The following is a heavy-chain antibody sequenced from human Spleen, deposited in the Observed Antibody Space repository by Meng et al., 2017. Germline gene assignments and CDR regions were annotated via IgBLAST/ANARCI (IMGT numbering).Heavy chain of an antibody. V-gene: IGHV4-59*12. J-gene: IGHJ4*02. CDR2: AFYTGST. D-gene: IGHD5-18*01. CDR3: ARLGLTAMVTGYFDY. Sequence: SETLSLTCTVSGGSMSGSFWSWIRQPPGKGLEWIGYAFYTGSTNYNPSLKSRVTISVDTSKNQFSLKLSSVTAADTAVYYCARLGLTAMVTGYFDYWGQGTLVTVSS. CDR1: GGSMSGSF.